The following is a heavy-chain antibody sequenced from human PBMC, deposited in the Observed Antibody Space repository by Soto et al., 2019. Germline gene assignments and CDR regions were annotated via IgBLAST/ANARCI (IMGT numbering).Heavy chain of an antibody. CDR3: ARHYSSSWSYYYYMDV. CDR1: GGSISSSSYY. Sequence: QLQLQESGPGLVKPSETLSLTCTVSGGSISSSSYYWGWIRQPPGKGLEWIGSIYYSGSTYYNPSPKGSINLTGSQAKNPFPLELSSVAAADTAVYYCARHYSSSWSYYYYMDVWGKGTTVTVSS. D-gene: IGHD6-13*01. V-gene: IGHV4-39*01. CDR2: IYYSGST. J-gene: IGHJ6*03.